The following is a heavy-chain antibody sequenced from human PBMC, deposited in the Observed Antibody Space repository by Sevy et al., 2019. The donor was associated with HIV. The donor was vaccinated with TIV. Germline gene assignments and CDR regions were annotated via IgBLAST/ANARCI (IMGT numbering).Heavy chain of an antibody. CDR2: ISAYNGNT. J-gene: IGHJ4*02. D-gene: IGHD1-20*01. CDR1: GYTFTSYG. V-gene: IGHV1-18*01. Sequence: ASVKVSCKASGYTFTSYGIGWVRQAPGQGLEWMGWISAYNGNTNYAQKLQGRVTMTTDTSTSTAYMELRSLRSDDTAVYYCARSFRLTGTTPCDYWGQGTLVTVSS. CDR3: ARSFRLTGTTPCDY.